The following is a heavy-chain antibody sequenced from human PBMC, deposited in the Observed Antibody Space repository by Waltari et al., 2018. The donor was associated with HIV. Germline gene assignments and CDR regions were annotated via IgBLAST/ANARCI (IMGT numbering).Heavy chain of an antibody. CDR1: GGSISTYY. CDR3: ARIKPVGAVAGPFDY. J-gene: IGHJ4*02. D-gene: IGHD6-19*01. CDR2: IYYSGST. Sequence: QVHLQESGPGLVKPSEILSLTCTVSGGSISTYYWSWIRQSPGKGLEWIGYIYYSGSTNYNAPLQSRVTISVDTSKNQFSLKLNSVTAADTAVYYCARIKPVGAVAGPFDYWGQGTLVTVSS. V-gene: IGHV4-59*01.